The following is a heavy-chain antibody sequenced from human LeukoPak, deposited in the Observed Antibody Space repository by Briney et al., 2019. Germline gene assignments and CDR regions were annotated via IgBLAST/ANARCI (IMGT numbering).Heavy chain of an antibody. V-gene: IGHV4-38-2*02. J-gene: IGHJ3*02. D-gene: IGHD2-2*02. CDR1: GYSIGSGFH. CDR2: KYHTGST. Sequence: PSETLSLTCIVSGYSIGSGFHWAWIRQPPGKGLEWIGSKYHTGSTYYNPSLRSRVTMSVDTFNNQFSLKLTSVTAADTAVYYCARDGQPCGPNCYSADIWGQGTMVTVSS. CDR3: ARDGQPCGPNCYSADI.